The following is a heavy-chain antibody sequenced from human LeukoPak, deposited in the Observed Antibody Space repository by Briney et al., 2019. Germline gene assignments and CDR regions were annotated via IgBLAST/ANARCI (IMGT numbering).Heavy chain of an antibody. Sequence: GGSQRLSCAASGFTFSDYAMNWVRQAPGKGLEWVSGTGSTGVSTFYADSVKGRFTASRDNSKNTLSLQMNSLRAEDTAVDYCAKDPGVVPAHYFDYWGQGTLVTVSS. V-gene: IGHV3-23*01. J-gene: IGHJ4*02. D-gene: IGHD2-2*01. CDR1: GFTFSDYA. CDR3: AKDPGVVPAHYFDY. CDR2: TGSTGVST.